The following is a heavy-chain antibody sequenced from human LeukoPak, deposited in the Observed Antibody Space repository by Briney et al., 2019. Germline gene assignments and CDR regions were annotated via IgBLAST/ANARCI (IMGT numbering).Heavy chain of an antibody. D-gene: IGHD2-21*02. J-gene: IGHJ3*02. V-gene: IGHV4-4*02. CDR1: GFTVSSNY. Sequence: GSLRLSCAASGFTVSSNYTSWVRQAPGKGLEWLGEIYYSGTANYNPSLGNRVTISVDKSKNQLSLRLSSVTAADTAVYYCARHDFFAFDIWGQGTMVTVSS. CDR2: IYYSGTA. CDR3: ARHDFFAFDI.